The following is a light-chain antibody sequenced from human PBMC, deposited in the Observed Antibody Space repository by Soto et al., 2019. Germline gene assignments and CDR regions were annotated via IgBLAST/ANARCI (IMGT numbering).Light chain of an antibody. V-gene: IGLV2-14*03. CDR3: SSYRSGSTTVV. J-gene: IGLJ3*02. CDR1: TNDIAVYSY. Sequence: QSALTQPASVSGSPGQSITISCTGTTNDIAVYSYVAWYQQPPGKAPNLMIYDVTTRPSGVSDRFSGSKSGDTASLTISGLQAEDEAIYYCSSYRSGSTTVVFGGGTKLTVL. CDR2: DVT.